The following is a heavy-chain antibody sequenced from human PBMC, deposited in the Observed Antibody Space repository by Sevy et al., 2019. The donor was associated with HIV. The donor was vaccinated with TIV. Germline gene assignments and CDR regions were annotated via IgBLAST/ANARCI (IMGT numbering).Heavy chain of an antibody. J-gene: IGHJ4*02. V-gene: IGHV3-30*03. D-gene: IGHD3-22*01. Sequence: GGSLRLSCAASGFTFGSYGMHWVRQAPGRGLEWVSFISYGKSERYYGDSVRGRFTISRDNFKNTLWLQMNSLRPEDTAVYYCARDNSGYFHLDYWGQGTLVTVSS. CDR3: ARDNSGYFHLDY. CDR1: GFTFGSYG. CDR2: ISYGKSER.